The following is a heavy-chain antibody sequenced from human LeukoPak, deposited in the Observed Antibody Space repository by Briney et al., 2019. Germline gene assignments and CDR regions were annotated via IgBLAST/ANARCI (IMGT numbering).Heavy chain of an antibody. CDR3: ARRRYGDYGDNWFDP. D-gene: IGHD4-17*01. CDR1: GGSISSYY. J-gene: IGHJ5*02. Sequence: SGTLSLTCTLSGGSISSYYWSWIRQPPGKGLERIGYIYYSGSTNYNPSLKSRVTISVDTSKNQFSLKLSSVTAADTAVYYCARRRYGDYGDNWFDPWGQGTLVTVSS. CDR2: IYYSGST. V-gene: IGHV4-59*08.